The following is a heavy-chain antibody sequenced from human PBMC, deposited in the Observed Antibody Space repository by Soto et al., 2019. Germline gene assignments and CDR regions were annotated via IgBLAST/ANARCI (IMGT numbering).Heavy chain of an antibody. V-gene: IGHV3-23*01. CDR1: GFTFSSYA. D-gene: IGHD6-13*01. J-gene: IGHJ4*02. Sequence: GGSLRLSCAASGFTFSSYAMSWVRQAPGKGLECVSAISGSGGSTYYADSVKGRFTISRDNSKNTLYLQMNSLGAEDTAVYYCAKQAAAGNWVFDYWGQGTLVTVSS. CDR2: ISGSGGST. CDR3: AKQAAAGNWVFDY.